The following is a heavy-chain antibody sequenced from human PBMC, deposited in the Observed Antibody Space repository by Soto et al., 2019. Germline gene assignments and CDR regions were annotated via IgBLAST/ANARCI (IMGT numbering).Heavy chain of an antibody. J-gene: IGHJ5*02. CDR2: INHSGST. Sequence: SETLSLTCAVYGGSFSGYYWSWIRQPPGKGLEWIGEINHSGSTNYNPSLKSRVTISVDTSKNQFSLKLSSVTAADTAVYYCARERAPLRYFDSKGWFDPWGQGTLVTVSS. CDR1: GGSFSGYY. D-gene: IGHD3-9*01. CDR3: ARERAPLRYFDSKGWFDP. V-gene: IGHV4-34*01.